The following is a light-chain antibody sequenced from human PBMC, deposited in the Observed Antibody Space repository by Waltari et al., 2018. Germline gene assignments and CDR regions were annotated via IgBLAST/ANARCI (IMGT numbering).Light chain of an antibody. Sequence: NFFLTPPHSVSASPGKTVIISCTRSSGSIASNYVQWHQLRPGSAPITVIYEDTQRPSGVCDRCSGSLDSSSKSATLTISGLKTEDEADYYCQSYDSSTFIFGGGTTLTVL. V-gene: IGLV6-57*03. CDR2: EDT. J-gene: IGLJ2*01. CDR3: QSYDSSTFI. CDR1: SGSIASNY.